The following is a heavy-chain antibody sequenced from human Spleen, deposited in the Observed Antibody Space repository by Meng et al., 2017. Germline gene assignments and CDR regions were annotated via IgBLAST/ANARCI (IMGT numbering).Heavy chain of an antibody. J-gene: IGHJ6*02. CDR2: INHSGST. CDR1: GGSFSDYY. Sequence: SETLSLTCVVSGGSFSDYYWSWIRQPPGKGLEWIGEINHSGSTNYNPSLESRATISVDTSQNNLSLKLSSVTAADSAVYYCARVGRVGTAMPYGMDVWGQGTTVTVSS. V-gene: IGHV4-34*01. D-gene: IGHD5-18*01. CDR3: ARVGRVGTAMPYGMDV.